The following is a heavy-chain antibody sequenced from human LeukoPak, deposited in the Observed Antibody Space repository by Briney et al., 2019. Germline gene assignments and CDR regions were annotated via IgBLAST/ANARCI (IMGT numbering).Heavy chain of an antibody. Sequence: GGSLRLSCAASGFTFSSYSMNWVRQAPGKGLEWVSSISSSSSYIYYADSVKGRFTISGDNAKNSLYLQMNSLRAEDTAVYYCASWITMVRGVIRGMDVWGQGTTVTVSS. J-gene: IGHJ6*02. CDR3: ASWITMVRGVIRGMDV. D-gene: IGHD3-10*01. CDR2: ISSSSSYI. CDR1: GFTFSSYS. V-gene: IGHV3-21*01.